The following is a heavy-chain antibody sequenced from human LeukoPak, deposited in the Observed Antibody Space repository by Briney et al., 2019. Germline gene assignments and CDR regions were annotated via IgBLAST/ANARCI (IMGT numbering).Heavy chain of an antibody. D-gene: IGHD6-19*01. CDR2: INPTAGNT. Sequence: ASVKVSCKASGYTFNNYYLHWVRQAPGQGLEWMGLINPTAGNTYYAQRFQGRVTMTRNTSTSTVYMELSSLRSEDTAVYYCARGRTSSGWYYWFDPWGQGTLVTVSS. CDR1: GYTFNNYY. J-gene: IGHJ5*02. CDR3: ARGRTSSGWYYWFDP. V-gene: IGHV1-46*02.